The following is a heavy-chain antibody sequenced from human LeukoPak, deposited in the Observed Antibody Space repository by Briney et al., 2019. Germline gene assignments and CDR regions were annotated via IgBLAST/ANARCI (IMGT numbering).Heavy chain of an antibody. D-gene: IGHD6-6*01. Sequence: SVTVSCTASGGTFSSYAISWVRHAPRQGLDWRGGNIPIFGTANYAQKFQGRATTTADKSTSTAYMELSSLRSEDTAVYYCARGIAARPYYYYYYMDVWGKGTTVTVSS. J-gene: IGHJ6*03. V-gene: IGHV1-69*06. CDR1: GGTFSSYA. CDR2: NIPIFGTA. CDR3: ARGIAARPYYYYYYMDV.